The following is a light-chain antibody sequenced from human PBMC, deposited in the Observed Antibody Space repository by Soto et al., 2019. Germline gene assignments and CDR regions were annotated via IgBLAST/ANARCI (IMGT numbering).Light chain of an antibody. CDR2: EVS. CDR1: SSYIGGYNY. Sequence: QSALTQPPSASGSPGQSVTISCTGTSSYIGGYNYVSWYQQHPGKAPKLMIYEVSKRPSGVPDRFSGSKSGNTASLTVSGLQAEDEADYYCSSYAGSNNYVFGSGTKVTDL. CDR3: SSYAGSNNYV. V-gene: IGLV2-8*01. J-gene: IGLJ1*01.